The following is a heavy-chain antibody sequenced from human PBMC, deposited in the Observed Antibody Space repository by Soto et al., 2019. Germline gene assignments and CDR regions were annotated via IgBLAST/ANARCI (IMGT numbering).Heavy chain of an antibody. CDR2: IWYDGSNK. Sequence: AGGSLRLSCAASGFTFSSYGMHWVRQAPGKGLEWVAFIWYDGSNKYYADSVKGRFTISRDNSKNTLYLQMNSLRAEDTAVYYCARTLHGSGTLVLDYWGQGTLVTVSS. CDR3: ARTLHGSGTLVLDY. J-gene: IGHJ4*02. V-gene: IGHV3-33*01. D-gene: IGHD3-10*01. CDR1: GFTFSSYG.